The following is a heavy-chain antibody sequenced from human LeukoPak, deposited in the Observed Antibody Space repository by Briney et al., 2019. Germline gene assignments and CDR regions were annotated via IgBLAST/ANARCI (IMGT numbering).Heavy chain of an antibody. CDR2: INSGSTYI. J-gene: IGHJ4*02. CDR1: GFIFSNYR. Sequence: GGSLRLSCAASGFIFSNYRMNWVRQAPGKGLEWVSSINSGSTYIYDADSVKGRFTISRDNAKNSLYLQMNSLRAEDTAVYYCARGRYSDGTDYYYFFDYWGQGTRVTVSS. CDR3: ARGRYSDGTDYYYFFDY. V-gene: IGHV3-21*01. D-gene: IGHD3-22*01.